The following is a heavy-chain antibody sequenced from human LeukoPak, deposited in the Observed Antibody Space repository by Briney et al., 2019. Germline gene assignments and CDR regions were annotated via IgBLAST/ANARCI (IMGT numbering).Heavy chain of an antibody. CDR1: GGSFSFYY. CDR2: ISQSGST. Sequence: SETLSLTCGVSGGSFSFYYWSWIRQPPGKGLEWTGEISQSGSTNYNPSLKSRVNISLDTSENQFSLKLSSVTAAVTAVYYCARALGAFDIWGQGTMVTVSS. V-gene: IGHV4-34*01. J-gene: IGHJ3*02. CDR3: ARALGAFDI.